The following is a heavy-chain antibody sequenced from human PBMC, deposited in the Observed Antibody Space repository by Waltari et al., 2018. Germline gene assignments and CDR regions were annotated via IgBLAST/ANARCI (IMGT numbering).Heavy chain of an antibody. D-gene: IGHD1-26*01. V-gene: IGHV3-30*02. CDR3: AKDGGAYFDY. CDR1: GFTFSSYG. J-gene: IGHJ4*02. Sequence: QVQLVESGGGVVQPGGSLRLSCAASGFTFSSYGMHWVRQAPGKGLEWVAFIRYDGSNKYYADSVKGRFTISRDNSKNTLYLQMNSLRAEDTAVYYCAKDGGAYFDYWGQGTLVTVSS. CDR2: IRYDGSNK.